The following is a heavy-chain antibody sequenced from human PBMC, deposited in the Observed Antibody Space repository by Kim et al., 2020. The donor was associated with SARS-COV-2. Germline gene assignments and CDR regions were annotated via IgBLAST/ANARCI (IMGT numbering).Heavy chain of an antibody. CDR3: AKDGGNYGSNSFDF. Sequence: ADRVGGRFTISRDDSKNTLYLQLGSLRVEDTAIYFCAKDGGNYGSNSFDFWGQGTLVTVSS. J-gene: IGHJ4*02. V-gene: IGHV3-23*01. D-gene: IGHD4-17*01.